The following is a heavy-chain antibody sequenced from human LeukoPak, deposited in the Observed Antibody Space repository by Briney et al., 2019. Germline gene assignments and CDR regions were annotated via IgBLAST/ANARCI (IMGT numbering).Heavy chain of an antibody. V-gene: IGHV3-21*01. CDR1: GFTFSSCG. CDR3: ATETIGRYYDY. J-gene: IGHJ4*02. D-gene: IGHD1-14*01. CDR2: IGPTGTDR. Sequence: GGSLRLSCAASGFTFSSCGFNWVRQAPGKGLEWVSSIGPTGTDRYYADSVRGRFTISRDNAKNSMYLQMDSLRDEDTAVYYCATETIGRYYDYWGQGTLLTVSS.